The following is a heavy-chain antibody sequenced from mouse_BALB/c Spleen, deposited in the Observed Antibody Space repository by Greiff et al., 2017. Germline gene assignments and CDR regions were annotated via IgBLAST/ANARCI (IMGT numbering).Heavy chain of an antibody. CDR1: GYSITSDYA. CDR2: ISYSGST. Sequence: EVKLVESGPGLVKPSQSLSLTCTVTGYSITSDYAWNWIRQFPGNKLEWMGYISYSGSTSYNPSLKSRISITRDTSKNQFFLQLNSVTTEDTATYYCANYNGTYYYAMDYWGQGTSVTVSS. V-gene: IGHV3-2*02. CDR3: ANYNGTYYYAMDY. J-gene: IGHJ4*01. D-gene: IGHD1-1*01.